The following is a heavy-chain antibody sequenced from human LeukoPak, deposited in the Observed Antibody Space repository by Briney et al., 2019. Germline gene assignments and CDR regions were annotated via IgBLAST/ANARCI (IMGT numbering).Heavy chain of an antibody. V-gene: IGHV4-59*12. CDR1: GGSISGYY. J-gene: IGHJ4*02. CDR2: IYYSGST. Sequence: SETLSLTCTVSGGSISGYYWSWVRQPPGKGLEWIGYIYYSGSTNYNPSLKSRVTISVDTSKNQFPLKLSSVTAADTAVYYCARAGGFFSPFGYWGQGTLVTVSS. CDR3: ARAGGFFSPFGY. D-gene: IGHD3-3*01.